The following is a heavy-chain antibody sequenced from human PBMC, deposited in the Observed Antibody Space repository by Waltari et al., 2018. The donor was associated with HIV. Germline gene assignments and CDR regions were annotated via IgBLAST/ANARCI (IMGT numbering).Heavy chain of an antibody. CDR3: AKALMFQDNWNPTFYY. CDR2: ISWNSGSI. CDR1: VFTFDEYA. D-gene: IGHD1-20*01. V-gene: IGHV3-9*01. Sequence: EVQLVGSGGGLVQPGRSLGLSCAPSVFTFDEYAVHSARQPPGKGLEWGSGISWNSGSIAYADSVKGRFTISRDNAKNSLFLQLNSLRAEDTALYYCAKALMFQDNWNPTFYYWGQGTLVTVSS. J-gene: IGHJ4*02.